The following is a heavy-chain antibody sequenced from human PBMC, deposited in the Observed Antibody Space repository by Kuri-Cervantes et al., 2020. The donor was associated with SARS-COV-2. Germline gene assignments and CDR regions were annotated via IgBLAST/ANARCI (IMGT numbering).Heavy chain of an antibody. CDR1: GSSISSGYY. D-gene: IGHD5-12*01. J-gene: IGHJ6*03. CDR2: IYHSGST. Sequence: SETLSLTCAVSGSSISSGYYWGWIRPPPGKGLEWIGSIYHSGSTYYNPSLESRVTISVDTSKNQFSLKLSSVTAADTAVYYCARQLRLYSMDVWGKGTTVTVSS. CDR3: ARQLRLYSMDV. V-gene: IGHV4-38-2*01.